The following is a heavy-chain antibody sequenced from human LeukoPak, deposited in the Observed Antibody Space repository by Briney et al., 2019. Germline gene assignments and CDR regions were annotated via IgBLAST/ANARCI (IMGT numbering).Heavy chain of an antibody. CDR3: ARLREGLPFDY. CDR1: GGSISSSSYY. Sequence: SETLSLTCTVSGGSISSSSYYWGWIRQPPGKGLERIGSIYYSGSTYYNPSLKSRVTISVDTSKNQFSLKLSSVTAADTAVYYCARLREGLPFDYWGQGTLVTVSS. D-gene: IGHD5-24*01. J-gene: IGHJ4*02. CDR2: IYYSGST. V-gene: IGHV4-39*01.